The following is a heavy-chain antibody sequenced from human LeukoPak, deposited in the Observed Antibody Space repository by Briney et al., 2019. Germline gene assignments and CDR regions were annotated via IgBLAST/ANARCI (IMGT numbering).Heavy chain of an antibody. D-gene: IGHD3-22*01. Sequence: SETLSLTCTVSGGSISSYYWSWIRQPPGKGLEWIGYIYYSGSTDYNPPLKSRVTISVDTSKNQFSLKLSSVTAADTAMYYCARSSGYYFEYFHHWGQGTLVTVSS. CDR1: GGSISSYY. J-gene: IGHJ1*01. V-gene: IGHV4-59*08. CDR3: ARSSGYYFEYFHH. CDR2: IYYSGST.